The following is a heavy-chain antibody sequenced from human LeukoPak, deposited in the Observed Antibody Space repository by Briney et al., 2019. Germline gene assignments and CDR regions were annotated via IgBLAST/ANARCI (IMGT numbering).Heavy chain of an antibody. V-gene: IGHV4-31*03. CDR1: GGSISSGGYY. CDR3: ARSAMTTVTTKLYYGMAV. J-gene: IGHJ6*02. D-gene: IGHD4-17*01. CDR2: IYYSGST. Sequence: PSQTLSLTCTVSGGSISSGGYYWRWIRQHPGKGLEWIGYIYYSGSTYYNPSLKSRVTISVDTSKNQFSLKLSSVTAADTAVYYCARSAMTTVTTKLYYGMAVWGQGTTVTVSS.